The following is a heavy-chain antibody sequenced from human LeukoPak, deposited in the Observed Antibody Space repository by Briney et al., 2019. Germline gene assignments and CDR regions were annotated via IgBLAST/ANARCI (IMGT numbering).Heavy chain of an antibody. CDR1: GYTFTGYY. D-gene: IGHD1-26*01. CDR3: ARGGELAANWFDP. J-gene: IGHJ5*02. Sequence: ASVKVSCKASGYTFTGYYMHWVRQAPGQGLEWMGWINPNSGGTNYAQKFQGRVTMTRDTSTSTAYMELSRLRSDDTAVYYCARGGELAANWFDPWGQGTLVTVSS. V-gene: IGHV1-2*02. CDR2: INPNSGGT.